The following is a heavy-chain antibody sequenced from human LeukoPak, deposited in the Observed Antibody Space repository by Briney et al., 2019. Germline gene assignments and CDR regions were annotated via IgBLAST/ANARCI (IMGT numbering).Heavy chain of an antibody. CDR2: FDPEDGET. D-gene: IGHD3-3*01. V-gene: IGHV1-24*01. CDR1: GYTLTELS. CDR3: ASPRYYDFWSGYYISYYGMDV. Sequence: ASVKASCKVSGYTLTELSMHWVRQAPGKGLEWMGGFDPEDGETIYAQKFQGRVTMTRDASTSTVYMELSSLRSEDTAVYYCASPRYYDFWSGYYISYYGMDVWGQGTTVTVSS. J-gene: IGHJ6*02.